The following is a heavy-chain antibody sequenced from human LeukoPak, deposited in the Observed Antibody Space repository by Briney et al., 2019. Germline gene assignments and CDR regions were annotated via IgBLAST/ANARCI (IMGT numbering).Heavy chain of an antibody. CDR2: IDHSGST. J-gene: IGHJ6*03. CDR1: GYSISSGYY. D-gene: IGHD2-2*01. Sequence: SETLSLTCTVSGYSISSGYYWGWIRQPPGKGLEWIGSIDHSGSTNDNPSLKSRVTVSVDTSKNQFSLKLSSVTAADTAVYYCARVPHCTSTSCYVGGYHMGVWGKGTTVTVSS. CDR3: ARVPHCTSTSCYVGGYHMGV. V-gene: IGHV4-38-2*02.